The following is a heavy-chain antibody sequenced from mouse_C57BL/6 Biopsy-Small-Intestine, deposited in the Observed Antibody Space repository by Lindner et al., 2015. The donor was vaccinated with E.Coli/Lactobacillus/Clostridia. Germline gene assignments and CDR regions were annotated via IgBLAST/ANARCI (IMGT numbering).Heavy chain of an antibody. CDR1: GYTFTSFG. Sequence: VQLQESGAELARPGASVKLSCKASGYTFTSFGISWVKQRIGQGLEWIGEIYPRSGNTYYNEKFNDKATLTADKSSSTAYMQPSSLTSEDSAVYFCTRSDSYDYDVGFAYWGQGTLVTVSA. J-gene: IGHJ3*01. V-gene: IGHV1-81*01. CDR2: IYPRSGNT. CDR3: TRSDSYDYDVGFAY. D-gene: IGHD2-4*01.